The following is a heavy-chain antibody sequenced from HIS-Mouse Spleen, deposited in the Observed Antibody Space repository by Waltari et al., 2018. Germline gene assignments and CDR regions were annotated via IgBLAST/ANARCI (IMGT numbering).Heavy chain of an antibody. CDR3: ARDLRGDFWNDY. J-gene: IGHJ4*02. CDR1: GYTFTGYY. CDR2: INPNSGGT. D-gene: IGHD3-3*01. V-gene: IGHV1-2*02. Sequence: QVQLVQSGAEVKKPGASVKVSCKASGYTFTGYYMHWVRQAPGQGLEWMGWINPNSGGTNYAQKCQGRVTMTRDTSISTAYMELSRLRSDDTAVYYCARDLRGDFWNDYWGQGTLVTVSS.